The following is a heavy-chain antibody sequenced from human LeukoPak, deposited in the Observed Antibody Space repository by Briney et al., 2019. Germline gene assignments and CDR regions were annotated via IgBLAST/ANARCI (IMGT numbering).Heavy chain of an antibody. J-gene: IGHJ4*02. Sequence: GGSLRLSCAASGFTFSSYAMHWVRRAPGKGLEWVALISYDGKNENYADSVKSRFTISRDNSKNTVYLQMNSLRPEDTAVYYCAREATYTLTLGVWGQGTLVTVSS. CDR1: GFTFSSYA. CDR2: ISYDGKNE. V-gene: IGHV3-30*04. CDR3: AREATYTLTLGV. D-gene: IGHD4-17*01.